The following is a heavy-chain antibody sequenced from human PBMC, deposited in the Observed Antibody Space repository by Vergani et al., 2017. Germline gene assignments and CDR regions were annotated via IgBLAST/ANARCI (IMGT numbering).Heavy chain of an antibody. D-gene: IGHD1-26*01. Sequence: EVQLVESGGGLVQPGGSLRLSCAASGFTFSRHWMHWVRQAPGKGLVWVSRVNPEGTNTPYADSVKGRFTISRQNAKNMMCLQLNMLRDEETAVYYCARDGCIDAGGTELVYWGGGWLVGVCS. J-gene: IGHJ4*02. CDR2: VNPEGTNT. CDR1: GFTFSRHW. V-gene: IGHV3-74*01. CDR3: ARDGCIDAGGTELVY.